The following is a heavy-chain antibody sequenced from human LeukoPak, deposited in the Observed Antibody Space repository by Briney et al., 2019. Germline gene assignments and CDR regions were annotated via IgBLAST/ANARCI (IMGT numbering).Heavy chain of an antibody. Sequence: GGSLRLSCAASGFTFSSYAMSWVRQAPGKGLEWVSAISGSGGSTYYADSVKGRFTISRDNSKNTLYLQMNSLRAEDTAVYYCATRDIVVVPAANHYMDVWGKGTTVTVSS. V-gene: IGHV3-23*01. J-gene: IGHJ6*03. D-gene: IGHD2-2*01. CDR2: ISGSGGST. CDR3: ATRDIVVVPAANHYMDV. CDR1: GFTFSSYA.